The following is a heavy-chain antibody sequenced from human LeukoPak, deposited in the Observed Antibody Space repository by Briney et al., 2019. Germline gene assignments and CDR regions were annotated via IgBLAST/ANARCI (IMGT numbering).Heavy chain of an antibody. J-gene: IGHJ4*02. D-gene: IGHD1-26*01. CDR3: AKNSNWETDY. Sequence: GGSLRLSCAASGFSSSSYAMSWVRQAPGKGLEWVSGISDSGDTTWDADSVKGRFTISIDNYKNTVYLQMNSLRAEDTAVCYCAKNSNWETDYWGQGTLVTVSS. CDR1: GFSSSSYA. V-gene: IGHV3-23*01. CDR2: ISDSGDTT.